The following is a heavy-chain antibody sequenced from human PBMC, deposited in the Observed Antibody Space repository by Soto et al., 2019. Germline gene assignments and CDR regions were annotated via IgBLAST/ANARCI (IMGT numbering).Heavy chain of an antibody. V-gene: IGHV1-69*13. CDR2: IIPIFGTA. J-gene: IGHJ4*02. D-gene: IGHD3-22*01. CDR1: GGTFSSYA. CDR3: ARGYYDSSGYWRGGGFDY. Sequence: ASVKVSCKASGGTFSSYAISWVRQAPGQGLEWMGGIIPIFGTANYAQKFQGRVTITADESTSTAYMELSSLRSEDTAVYYCARGYYDSSGYWRGGGFDYWGQGTLVTISS.